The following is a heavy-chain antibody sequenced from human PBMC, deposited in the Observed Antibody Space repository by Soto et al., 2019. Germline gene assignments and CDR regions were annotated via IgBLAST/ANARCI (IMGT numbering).Heavy chain of an antibody. CDR1: GYTFTSYG. CDR3: AREAPPACSSTSCYAGDWFDP. J-gene: IGHJ5*02. D-gene: IGHD2-2*01. Sequence: QVQLVQSGAEVKKPGASVKVSCKASGYTFTSYGISWVRQAPGQGLEWMGWISAYNGNTNYAQKLQGRVTMTTDTASSIACMELRSLRADDTAVYYCAREAPPACSSTSCYAGDWFDPWGQGTLVTVSS. CDR2: ISAYNGNT. V-gene: IGHV1-18*01.